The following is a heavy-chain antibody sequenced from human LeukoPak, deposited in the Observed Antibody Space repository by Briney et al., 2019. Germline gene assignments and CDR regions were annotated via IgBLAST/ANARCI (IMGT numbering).Heavy chain of an antibody. Sequence: PSETLSLTCTVSGGSISSSSYYYWGWIRQPPGKGLEWIGSIYSSGSTYYNPSLKSRVTISVDTSKNQFSLKLTSVTAADTAVYYCARHYGPWGQGTLVIVSS. V-gene: IGHV4-39*01. D-gene: IGHD4-17*01. CDR1: GGSISSSSYYY. CDR2: IYSSGST. CDR3: ARHYGP. J-gene: IGHJ5*02.